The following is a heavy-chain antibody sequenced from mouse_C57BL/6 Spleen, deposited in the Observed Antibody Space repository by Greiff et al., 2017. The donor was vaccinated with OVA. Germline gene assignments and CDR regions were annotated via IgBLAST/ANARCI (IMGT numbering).Heavy chain of an antibody. CDR3: AREGITTVVDWYFDV. J-gene: IGHJ1*03. V-gene: IGHV1-19*01. CDR1: GYTFTDYY. D-gene: IGHD1-1*01. CDR2: INPYNGGT. Sequence: EVQVVESGPVLVKPGASVKMSCKASGYTFTDYYMNWVKQSHGKSLEWIGVINPYNGGTSYNQKFKGKATLTVDKSSSTAYMELNSLTSEDSAVYYCAREGITTVVDWYFDVWGTGTTVTVSS.